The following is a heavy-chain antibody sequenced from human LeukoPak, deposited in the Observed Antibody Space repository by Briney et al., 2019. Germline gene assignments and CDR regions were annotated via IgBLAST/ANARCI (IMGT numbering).Heavy chain of an antibody. CDR1: GFTFSNYW. CDR2: IKSKTDGGTI. D-gene: IGHD3-22*01. CDR3: TTDLSELDDSGYYAKYFHH. Sequence: GGSLRLSCAASGFTFSNYWMSWVRQAPGKGLEWVGRIKSKTDGGTIDYAAPVKGRFTISRDDSKDTLFLQMNSLKTEDTAVYYCTTDLSELDDSGYYAKYFHHWGQGTLVSVSS. V-gene: IGHV3-15*01. J-gene: IGHJ1*01.